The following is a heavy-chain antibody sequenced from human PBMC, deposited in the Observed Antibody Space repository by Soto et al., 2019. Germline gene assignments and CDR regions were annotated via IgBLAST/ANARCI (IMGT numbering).Heavy chain of an antibody. J-gene: IGHJ4*02. Sequence: QVHLQESGPGLVKPSQTLPLSCTVSGDSISSPHYYWTWIRQPPGKGLEWVGYIYYTGNNFYNPALKSRVAMSVDPSTNQFSLKLASVTDADTAVYFCAREPKQNYDSSPWNGGFDSWGPGTLVTVSS. V-gene: IGHV4-30-4*01. D-gene: IGHD3-22*01. CDR1: GDSISSPHYY. CDR3: AREPKQNYDSSPWNGGFDS. CDR2: IYYTGNN.